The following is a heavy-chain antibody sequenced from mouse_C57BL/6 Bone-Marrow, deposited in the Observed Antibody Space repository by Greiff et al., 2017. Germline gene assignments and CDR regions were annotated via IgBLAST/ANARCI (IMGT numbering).Heavy chain of an antibody. Sequence: VQRVESGPGLVKPSQSLSLTCSVTGYSITSGYYWNWIRQFPGNKLEWMGYISYDGSNNYNPSLKNRISITRDTSKNQFFLKLNSVTTEDTATYYCARGGGIYYGYDDYAMDYWGQGTSVTVSS. CDR3: ARGGGIYYGYDDYAMDY. CDR2: ISYDGSN. V-gene: IGHV3-6*01. J-gene: IGHJ4*01. D-gene: IGHD2-2*01. CDR1: GYSITSGYY.